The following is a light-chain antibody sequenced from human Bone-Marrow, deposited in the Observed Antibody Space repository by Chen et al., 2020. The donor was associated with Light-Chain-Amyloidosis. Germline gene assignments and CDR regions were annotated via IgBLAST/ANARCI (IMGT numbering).Light chain of an antibody. CDR3: QVWDRSSDRPV. V-gene: IGLV3-21*02. Sequence: SYVLTQPSSVPVAPGHTATNACGGNNIGSTSVHWYQQTPGQAPLLVVYDDSDRPSGIPERLSGSNSGNTATLTISRVEAGDEADYYCQVWDRSSDRPVFGGGTKLTVL. CDR1: NIGSTS. CDR2: DDS. J-gene: IGLJ3*02.